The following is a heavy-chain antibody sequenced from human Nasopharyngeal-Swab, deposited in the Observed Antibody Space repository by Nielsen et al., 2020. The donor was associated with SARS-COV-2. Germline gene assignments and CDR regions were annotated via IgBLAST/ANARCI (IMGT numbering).Heavy chain of an antibody. CDR2: INHSGST. CDR1: GGSFSGYY. Sequence: GSLRLSCAVYGGSFSGYYWSWIRQPPGKGLEWIGEINHSGSTNYNPSLKSRVTISVDTSKNQFSLKLSSVTAADTAVYYCARRAARYYYGMDAWGQGTTVTVSS. J-gene: IGHJ6*02. CDR3: ARRAARYYYGMDA. V-gene: IGHV4-34*01. D-gene: IGHD6-6*01.